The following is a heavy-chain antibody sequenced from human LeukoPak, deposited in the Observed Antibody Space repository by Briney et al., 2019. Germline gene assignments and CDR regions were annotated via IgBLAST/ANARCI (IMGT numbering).Heavy chain of an antibody. CDR3: ARDRGQWLATYNWFDP. Sequence: ASVKVSCKASGYTFTSYGISWVRQAPGQGLEWMGWISAYNGNTNYAQKLQGRVTMTTDTSTSTAYMELRSLRSDDTAVYYCARDRGQWLATYNWFDPWGQGTLVTVSS. CDR1: GYTFTSYG. D-gene: IGHD6-19*01. V-gene: IGHV1-18*01. CDR2: ISAYNGNT. J-gene: IGHJ5*02.